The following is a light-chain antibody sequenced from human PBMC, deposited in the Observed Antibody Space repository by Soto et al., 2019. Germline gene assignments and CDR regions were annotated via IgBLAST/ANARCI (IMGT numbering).Light chain of an antibody. CDR3: QQYGSEPRVT. Sequence: EIVLTQSPGTLSLSPGERAALSCRASQSVSNSYLAWYQQKPGQAPRLLIYGASSRATGIPDRFSGSGTGRDVSLIISRREPEDSLGSYCQQYGSEPRVTLARGTKVDIK. CDR1: QSVSNSY. V-gene: IGKV3-20*01. J-gene: IGKJ3*01. CDR2: GAS.